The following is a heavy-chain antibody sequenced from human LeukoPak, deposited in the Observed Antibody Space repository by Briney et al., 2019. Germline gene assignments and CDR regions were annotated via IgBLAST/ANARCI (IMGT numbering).Heavy chain of an antibody. J-gene: IGHJ4*02. CDR2: ISLNGGSI. CDR1: GFTFDDYA. V-gene: IGHV3-9*01. Sequence: GGSLRLSCAASGFTFDDYAMHWVRQPPGKGLEWVSGISLNGGSIGYADSVKGRFTISRDDAKNSLHLQMNSLRTEDTAFYYCAKLTKKMYSSSWKGGFDSWGQGTLVTVSS. D-gene: IGHD6-13*01. CDR3: AKLTKKMYSSSWKGGFDS.